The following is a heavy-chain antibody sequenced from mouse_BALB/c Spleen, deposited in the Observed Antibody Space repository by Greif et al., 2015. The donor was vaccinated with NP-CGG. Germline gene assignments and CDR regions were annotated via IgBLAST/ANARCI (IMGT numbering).Heavy chain of an antibody. Sequence: VQLQQSGAELVMPGASVKMSCKASGYTFTDYWMHWVKQRPGQGLEWIGAIDTSDSYTSYNQKFKGKATLTVDESSSTAYMQLSSLTSEDSAVYYCASQLTGSGRVYAMDYWGQGTSVTVSS. J-gene: IGHJ4*01. CDR2: IDTSDSYT. D-gene: IGHD4-1*01. CDR1: GYTFTDYW. CDR3: ASQLTGSGRVYAMDY. V-gene: IGHV1-69*01.